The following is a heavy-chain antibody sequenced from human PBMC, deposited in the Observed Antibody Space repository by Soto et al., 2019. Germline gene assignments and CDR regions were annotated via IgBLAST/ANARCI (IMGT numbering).Heavy chain of an antibody. V-gene: IGHV3-11*01. Sequence: QVQLVESGGGLVKPGGSLRLSCAASGFPFSDYSMSWIRQAPGKGLEWVSSISGSGYTIYYADSLKGRFTISRDNAKNSLFWEMSSLRAEDTAVYYCARRGYSSSSASDYWGQGTLVTVSS. D-gene: IGHD6-6*01. CDR2: ISGSGYTI. CDR3: ARRGYSSSSASDY. J-gene: IGHJ4*02. CDR1: GFPFSDYS.